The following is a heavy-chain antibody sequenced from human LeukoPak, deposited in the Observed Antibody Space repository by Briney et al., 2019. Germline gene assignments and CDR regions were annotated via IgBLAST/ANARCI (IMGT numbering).Heavy chain of an antibody. CDR1: GFTFSSYD. V-gene: IGHV3-23*01. CDR2: IRPRGDKT. J-gene: IGHJ5*02. Sequence: GGALTLSCAASGFTFSSYDMTWVRQAPGGGLEWASSIRPRGDKTYYGDSVKGRLTISRDNSKNTVYLQMNNMRVDDTAVYYCARVAGWHWFDPWGQGTLVTVSS. CDR3: ARVAGWHWFDP. D-gene: IGHD6-19*01.